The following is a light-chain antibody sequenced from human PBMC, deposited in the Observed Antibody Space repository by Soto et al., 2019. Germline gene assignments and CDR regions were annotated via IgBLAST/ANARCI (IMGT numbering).Light chain of an antibody. CDR3: QSYDTSLSGSV. V-gene: IGLV1-40*01. J-gene: IGLJ2*01. Sequence: QSVLTQPPSVSGAPGQGVTISCTGSSSNIGAGYDVHWYLQLPGTAPKLLIYGNSNRPSGVPDRFSGSKSGTSASLAITGLQAEDEADYYCQSYDTSLSGSVFGGGTKLTVL. CDR2: GNS. CDR1: SSNIGAGYD.